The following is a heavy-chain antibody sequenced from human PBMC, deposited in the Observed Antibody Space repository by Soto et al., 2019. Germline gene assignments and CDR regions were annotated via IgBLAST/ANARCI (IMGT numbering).Heavy chain of an antibody. V-gene: IGHV4-34*01. CDR3: ARGRSYGYSVLDY. CDR1: GGSFSGYY. J-gene: IGHJ4*02. D-gene: IGHD5-18*01. Sequence: SETLSLTCAVYGGSFSGYYWSWIRQPPGKGLEWIGEINHSGSTNYNPSLKSRVTISVDTSKNQFSLKLSSVTAADTAVYYCARGRSYGYSVLDYWGQGTLVTAPQ. CDR2: INHSGST.